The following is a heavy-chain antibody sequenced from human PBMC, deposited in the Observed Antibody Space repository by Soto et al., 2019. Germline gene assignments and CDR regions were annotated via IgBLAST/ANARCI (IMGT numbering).Heavy chain of an antibody. CDR3: ARTTRDRTNSNFDY. V-gene: IGHV4-59*01. CDR1: GGSITGNF. J-gene: IGHJ4*02. CDR2: VYYSGST. Sequence: QVQLQESGPGLVKPPETLSLTCTVSGGSITGNFWNWIRQPPGKGLEWIGYVYYSGSTSSKPSLKSRFTMSIDTSKNQFSLKLNSVTAADTAVYYCARTTRDRTNSNFDYWGRGTLVTVSS. D-gene: IGHD4-17*01.